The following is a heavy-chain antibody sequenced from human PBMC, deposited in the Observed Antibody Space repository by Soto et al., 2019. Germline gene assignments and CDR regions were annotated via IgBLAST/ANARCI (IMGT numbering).Heavy chain of an antibody. D-gene: IGHD7-27*01. V-gene: IGHV4-4*07. CDR2: ISATGTT. CDR3: ARYQSGAADF. CDR1: GDSMISYY. J-gene: IGHJ3*01. Sequence: QVQLQESGPGLVEPSETLSLTCPVSGDSMISYYWSWIRQFAEKGLEWIGRISATGTTTYIPSLKSRITLSVDTSKNQFSLNLNFVTAADTAVYFCARYQSGAADFWGQGTVVTVS.